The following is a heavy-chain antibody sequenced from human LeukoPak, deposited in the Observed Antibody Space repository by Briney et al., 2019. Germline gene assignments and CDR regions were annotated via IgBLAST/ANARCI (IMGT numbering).Heavy chain of an antibody. D-gene: IGHD2-15*01. V-gene: IGHV4-59*08. CDR2: IYYSGST. CDR1: GGSISSYY. Sequence: SETLSLTCTVSGGSISSYYWSWIRQPPGKGLEWIGYIYYSGSTNYNPSLKSRVTISVDTSENQFSLKLSSVTAADTAVYYCARHGGGCSGGSCYFSPDWFDPWGQGTLVTVSS. CDR3: ARHGGGCSGGSCYFSPDWFDP. J-gene: IGHJ5*02.